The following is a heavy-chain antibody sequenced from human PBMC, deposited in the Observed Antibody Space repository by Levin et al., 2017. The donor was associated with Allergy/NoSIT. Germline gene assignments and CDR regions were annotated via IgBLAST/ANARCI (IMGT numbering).Heavy chain of an antibody. CDR3: ARSAVTTYSFDY. J-gene: IGHJ4*02. D-gene: IGHD4-17*01. Sequence: GESLKISCAASGFTFSDYYMSWIRQAPGKGLEWVSYISSSSSYTNYADSVKGRFTISRDNAKNSLYLQMNSLRAEDTAVYYCARSAVTTYSFDYWGQGTLVTVSS. CDR2: ISSSSSYT. V-gene: IGHV3-11*03. CDR1: GFTFSDYY.